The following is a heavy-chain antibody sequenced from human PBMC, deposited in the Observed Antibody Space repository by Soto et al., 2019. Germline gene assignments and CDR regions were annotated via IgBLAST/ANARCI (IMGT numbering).Heavy chain of an antibody. D-gene: IGHD3-16*02. CDR1: GFTFDDYA. CDR3: AKDMGDYIWGSYRSFDY. Sequence: GGSLRLSCAASGFTFDDYAMHWVRQAPGKGLEWVSGISWNSGSIGYADSVKGRFTISRDNAKNSLYLQMNSLRAEDTALYYCAKDMGDYIWGSYRSFDYWGQGTLVTVSS. V-gene: IGHV3-9*01. CDR2: ISWNSGSI. J-gene: IGHJ4*02.